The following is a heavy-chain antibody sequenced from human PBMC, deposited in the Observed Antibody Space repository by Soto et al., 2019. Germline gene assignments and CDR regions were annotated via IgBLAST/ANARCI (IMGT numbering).Heavy chain of an antibody. J-gene: IGHJ6*02. Sequence: SETLSLTCTVSGGSISSYYWSWIRQPPGKGLEWIGYIYYSGSTNYNPSLKSRVTISVDTSKNQFSLKLSSVTAADTAVYYCARVFPDYDFWSGYAWYYYYGMDVWGQGTTVTVSS. D-gene: IGHD3-3*01. CDR3: ARVFPDYDFWSGYAWYYYYGMDV. CDR1: GGSISSYY. CDR2: IYYSGST. V-gene: IGHV4-59*01.